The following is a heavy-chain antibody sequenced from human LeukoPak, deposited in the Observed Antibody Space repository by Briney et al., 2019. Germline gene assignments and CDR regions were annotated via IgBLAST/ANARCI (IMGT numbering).Heavy chain of an antibody. Sequence: GASVKVSCKASGYTFTSYGISWVRQAPGQGLEWMGWINPNSGGTNYAQKFQGRVTMTRDTSISTAYMELSRLRSDDTAVYYCAIKEKYYDILTGYKGDYWGQGTLVTVSS. V-gene: IGHV1-2*02. J-gene: IGHJ4*02. D-gene: IGHD3-9*01. CDR2: INPNSGGT. CDR1: GYTFTSYG. CDR3: AIKEKYYDILTGYKGDY.